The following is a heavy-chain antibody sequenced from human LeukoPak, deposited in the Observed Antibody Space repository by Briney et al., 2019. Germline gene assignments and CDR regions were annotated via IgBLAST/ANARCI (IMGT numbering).Heavy chain of an antibody. CDR3: ARRRVVVIATSFDY. Sequence: PSETLSLTCAVYGGSSSGYYWSWIRQPPGKGLEWIGEINHSGSTNYNPSLKSRVTISVDTSKNQFSLKLSSVTAADTAVYYCARRRVVVIATSFDYWGQGTLVTVSS. CDR2: INHSGST. J-gene: IGHJ4*02. V-gene: IGHV4-34*01. D-gene: IGHD2-21*01. CDR1: GGSSSGYY.